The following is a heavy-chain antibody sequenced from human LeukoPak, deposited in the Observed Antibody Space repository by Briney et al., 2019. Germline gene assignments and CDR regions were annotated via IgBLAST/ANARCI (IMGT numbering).Heavy chain of an antibody. D-gene: IGHD1-1*01. V-gene: IGHV3-9*01. CDR2: IRWNSGSM. Sequence: PGRALRLSCAASGFKFEDYDMHWVRQAPGKGLEWVSGIRWNSGSMGYADSVKGRFIISRDNAKKSLHLQMNSLRHDDTALYYCAKGGWGSVVPGTEYWGRGTLVTVSS. CDR1: GFKFEDYD. J-gene: IGHJ4*02. CDR3: AKGGWGSVVPGTEY.